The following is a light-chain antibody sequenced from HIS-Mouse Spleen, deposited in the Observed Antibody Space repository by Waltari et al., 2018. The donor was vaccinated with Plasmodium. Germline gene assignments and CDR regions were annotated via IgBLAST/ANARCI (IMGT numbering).Light chain of an antibody. Sequence: SYELPQPSSVSVSPGQTARITCSGEVLAKKKYARWFQQKPGQAPVLVIYKDSERPSGIPERFSGSSSGTTVTLTISGAQVEDEADYYCYSAADNNRVFGGGTKLTVL. J-gene: IGLJ3*02. CDR3: YSAADNNRV. CDR2: KDS. CDR1: VLAKKKY. V-gene: IGLV3-27*01.